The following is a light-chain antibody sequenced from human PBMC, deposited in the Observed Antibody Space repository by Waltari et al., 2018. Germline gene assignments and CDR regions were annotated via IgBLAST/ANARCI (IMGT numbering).Light chain of an antibody. CDR2: VNSDGSQ. CDR3: QTGGHGTWV. CDR1: SGHSSNI. Sequence: QLVLTQSPSASASLGASVKFTCTLSSGHSSNIIAWHQQQPEKGPRYLVKVNSDGSQSKGEEIPARFSGSGSGTGRYLTISSVQSEDEADYYCQTGGHGTWVFGGGTKLTVL. J-gene: IGLJ3*02. V-gene: IGLV4-69*01.